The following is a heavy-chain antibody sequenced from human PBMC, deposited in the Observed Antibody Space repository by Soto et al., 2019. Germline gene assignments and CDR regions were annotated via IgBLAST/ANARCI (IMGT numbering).Heavy chain of an antibody. V-gene: IGHV1-69*13. CDR3: ARGPVVVPAAIYNWFDP. Sequence: SVKVSCKASGGTFSSYAISWVRQAPGQGLEWMGGIIPIFGTANYAQQFQGRVTITADESTSTAYMELSSLRSEDTAVYYCARGPVVVPAAIYNWFDPRGQGTLVTVSS. D-gene: IGHD2-2*02. CDR2: IIPIFGTA. CDR1: GGTFSSYA. J-gene: IGHJ5*02.